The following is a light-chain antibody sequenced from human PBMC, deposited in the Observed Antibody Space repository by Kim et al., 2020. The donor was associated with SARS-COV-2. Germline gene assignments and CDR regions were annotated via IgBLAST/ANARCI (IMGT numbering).Light chain of an antibody. Sequence: DIQMTQSPSSLSASVGDRVTITCRASQNISSYLNWYQQKPGKAPKLLIYAASSLQSGVPSRFSGSGSGTDFTLTISSLQPEDFATYYCQQSYSTPYTFGQGTKVDIK. CDR1: QNISSY. CDR2: AAS. J-gene: IGKJ2*01. V-gene: IGKV1-39*01. CDR3: QQSYSTPYT.